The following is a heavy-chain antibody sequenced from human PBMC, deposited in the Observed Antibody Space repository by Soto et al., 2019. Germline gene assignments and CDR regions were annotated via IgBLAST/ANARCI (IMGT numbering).Heavy chain of an antibody. D-gene: IGHD2-21*01. V-gene: IGHV3-74*01. Sequence: EVQLVESGGGLVQPGGSLRLSCAASGFTFSSYWMHWVRQAPGKGLVWVSRINSDGSSTSYADSVRGRFTISRDNAKNTLYLQMNSRRAEDTAVYYCARDHVVSRNWFAPWGQGTLVTVSS. J-gene: IGHJ5*02. CDR2: INSDGSST. CDR3: ARDHVVSRNWFAP. CDR1: GFTFSSYW.